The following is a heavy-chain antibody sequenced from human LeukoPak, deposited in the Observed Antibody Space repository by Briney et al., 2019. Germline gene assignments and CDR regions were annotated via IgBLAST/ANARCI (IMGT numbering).Heavy chain of an antibody. V-gene: IGHV1-2*02. J-gene: IGHJ4*02. Sequence: ASVKVSCKASGYTFTGYYMNWVRQAPGQGLEWMGWINPNSGATNYAQKFQGRVTMTRDTSISTAYMELSRLRSDDTAVYYCARVRPRYSGYAHDYWGQGTLVTVSS. CDR1: GYTFTGYY. CDR2: INPNSGAT. D-gene: IGHD5-12*01. CDR3: ARVRPRYSGYAHDY.